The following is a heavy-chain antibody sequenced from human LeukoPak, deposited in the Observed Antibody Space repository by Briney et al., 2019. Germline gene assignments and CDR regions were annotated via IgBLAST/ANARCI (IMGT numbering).Heavy chain of an antibody. CDR1: GFTFSSYS. CDR3: ARDRSYYGSGSYWDY. D-gene: IGHD3-10*01. CDR2: ISSSSSTI. Sequence: GGSLRLSCAASGFTFSSYSMNWIRQAPGKGLEWVSYISSSSSTIYYADSVKGRFTISRDNAKNSLYLQMNSLRAEDTAVYYCARDRSYYGSGSYWDYWGQGTLVTVSS. V-gene: IGHV3-48*01. J-gene: IGHJ4*02.